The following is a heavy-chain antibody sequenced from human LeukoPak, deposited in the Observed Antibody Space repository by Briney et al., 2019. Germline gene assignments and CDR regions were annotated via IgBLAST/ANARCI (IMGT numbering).Heavy chain of an antibody. J-gene: IGHJ3*02. D-gene: IGHD2-2*01. Sequence: SETLSLTCAVYGGSFSGYYWSWLRQPPGKGLEWVGEINHSGSTNYNPSLKSRVTISVDTSKNQFSLKLSSVTAADTAVYYCARLSGAVVVPAAGDAFDIWGQGTMVTVSS. CDR3: ARLSGAVVVPAAGDAFDI. CDR1: GGSFSGYY. V-gene: IGHV4-34*01. CDR2: INHSGST.